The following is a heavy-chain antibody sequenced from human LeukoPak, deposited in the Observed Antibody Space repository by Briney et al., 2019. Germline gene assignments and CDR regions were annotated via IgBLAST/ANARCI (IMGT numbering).Heavy chain of an antibody. V-gene: IGHV1-69*04. CDR1: GGTFSSYA. CDR2: IIPILGIA. CDR3: ASRDGYTMIDAFDI. Sequence: SVKVSCKASGGTFSSYAISWVRQAPGQGLEWMGRIIPILGIANYAQKFQGRVTITADKSTSTAYMELSSLRSEDTAVYYCASRDGYTMIDAFDIWGQGTMVTVSS. D-gene: IGHD5-24*01. J-gene: IGHJ3*02.